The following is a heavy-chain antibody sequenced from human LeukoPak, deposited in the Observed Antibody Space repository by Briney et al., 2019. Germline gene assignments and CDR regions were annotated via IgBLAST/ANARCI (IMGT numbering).Heavy chain of an antibody. J-gene: IGHJ4*02. CDR1: GYTFTSYS. D-gene: IGHD2/OR15-2a*01. V-gene: IGHV1-46*01. CDR2: INPSGGST. Sequence: GASVKVSCKASGYTFTSYSMHWVRQAPGQGLEWMGIINPSGGSTIFAQKFQGRVTMTRDTSTSTVYMELSSLTSEDTAVYSCGRRDLEYYIDYWGQGTLVTVSS. CDR3: GRRDLEYYIDY.